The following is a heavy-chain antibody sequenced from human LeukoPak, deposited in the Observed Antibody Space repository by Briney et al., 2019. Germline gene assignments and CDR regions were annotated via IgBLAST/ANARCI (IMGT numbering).Heavy chain of an antibody. V-gene: IGHV3-23*01. CDR2: ISGSGGST. CDR3: AKGDDSSCYYYSNWFDP. J-gene: IGHJ5*02. Sequence: GGSLRLSCAASGFTLSSYAMSWVRQAPGKGVEWVSAISGSGGSTYYADSVKGRFTISRDNSKNTLYLQMNSLRAEDTAVYYCAKGDDSSCYYYSNWFDPWGQGTLVTVSS. D-gene: IGHD3-22*01. CDR1: GFTLSSYA.